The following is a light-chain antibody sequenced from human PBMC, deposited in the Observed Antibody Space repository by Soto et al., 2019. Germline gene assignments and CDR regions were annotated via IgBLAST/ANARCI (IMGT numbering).Light chain of an antibody. Sequence: EIVMTQSPATLSVSPGERATLSCRASQSVSRNLAWYQQKPGQAPRLLIYGASTRATGIPARFSGSGSGTEFTLTISSLQSEDFAVDYCQQYNNWPNTFGQGTKLEIK. V-gene: IGKV3-15*01. CDR1: QSVSRN. CDR2: GAS. CDR3: QQYNNWPNT. J-gene: IGKJ2*01.